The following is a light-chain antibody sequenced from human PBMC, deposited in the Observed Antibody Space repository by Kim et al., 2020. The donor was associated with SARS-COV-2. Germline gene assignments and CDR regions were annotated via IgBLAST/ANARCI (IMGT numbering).Light chain of an antibody. CDR1: QGVGSY. J-gene: IGKJ4*01. Sequence: AIRMTQSPSSLSASTGDRVTISCRASQGVGSYLAWYQQKPGKAPKLLIYAASTLQSGVPSRFSGSGSGTDFTLTISCLQSEDFATYYCQQYYDYPLTFGGATKVDIK. V-gene: IGKV1-8*01. CDR2: AAS. CDR3: QQYYDYPLT.